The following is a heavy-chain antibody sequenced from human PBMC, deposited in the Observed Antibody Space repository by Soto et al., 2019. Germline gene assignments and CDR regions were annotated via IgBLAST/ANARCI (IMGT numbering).Heavy chain of an antibody. CDR3: ARALERDGYFPESVWFDP. D-gene: IGHD5-12*01. V-gene: IGHV1-69*12. J-gene: IGHJ5*02. Sequence: QVQLVPSGAEVKKPGSSVKVSCKASGGTFSSYAISWVLQAPGQGLEWMGGLIPIFGTANYAQKFQGRVTITADESTSTAYMELSSLRSEDTAVYYCARALERDGYFPESVWFDPWGQGTLVTVSS. CDR2: LIPIFGTA. CDR1: GGTFSSYA.